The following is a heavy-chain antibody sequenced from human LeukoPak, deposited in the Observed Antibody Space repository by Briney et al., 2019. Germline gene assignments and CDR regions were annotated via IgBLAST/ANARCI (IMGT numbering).Heavy chain of an antibody. CDR2: IYSSGST. CDR3: AGLAPHRPLDY. D-gene: IGHD1-14*01. V-gene: IGHV4-59*01. CDR1: GFTFGNYA. Sequence: PGGSLRLSCEASGFTFGNYAMNWVRQAPGKGLEWIGYIYSSGSTNYNRSLKSRVTISLDTSKNQFSLKLSSVTAADTAVYYCAGLAPHRPLDYWGQGTPVTVSS. J-gene: IGHJ4*02.